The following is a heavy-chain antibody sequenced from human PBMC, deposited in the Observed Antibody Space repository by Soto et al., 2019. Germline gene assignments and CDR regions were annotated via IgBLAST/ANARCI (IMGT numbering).Heavy chain of an antibody. CDR3: AIGFSAGKCSPPDY. CDR2: LNGSGGST. CDR1: GFTFSNYA. V-gene: IGHV3-23*01. J-gene: IGHJ4*02. Sequence: EVRLLESGGGLVQPGGSLRLSCAASGFTFSNYAMTWVRQAPGKGLEWVSGLNGSGGSTSSADSVKGRFAISRDNSKNTLYLQMNSLRDGDTAVYYCAIGFSAGKCSPPDYWGQGTLVTVSS. D-gene: IGHD3-10*01.